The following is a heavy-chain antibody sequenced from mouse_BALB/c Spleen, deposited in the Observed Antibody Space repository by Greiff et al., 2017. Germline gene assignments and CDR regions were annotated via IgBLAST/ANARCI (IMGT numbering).Heavy chain of an antibody. V-gene: IGHV1-82*01. CDR3: ARERGYYYSSSDYFDY. CDR1: GYAFSSSW. J-gene: IGHJ2*01. D-gene: IGHD1-1*01. Sequence: QVQLQQSGPELVKPGASVKISCKASGYAFSSSWMNWVKQRPGQGLEWIGRIYPGDGDTNYNGKFKGKATLTADKSSSTAYMQLSSLTSVDSAVYFCARERGYYYSSSDYFDYWGQGTTLTVSS. CDR2: IYPGDGDT.